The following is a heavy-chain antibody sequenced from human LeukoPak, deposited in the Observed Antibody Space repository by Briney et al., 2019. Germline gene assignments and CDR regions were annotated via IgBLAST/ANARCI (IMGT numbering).Heavy chain of an antibody. CDR1: GYSISSGYY. CDR2: IYHSGST. Sequence: SETLSLTCTVSGYSISSGYYWGWIRQPPGKGLEWIGSIYHSGSTYYNPSLKSRVTISVDTSKNQFSLKLSSVTAADTAVYYCARDLRSGSAMVYYYYYYYMDVWGKGTTVTVSS. D-gene: IGHD5-18*01. CDR3: ARDLRSGSAMVYYYYYYYMDV. J-gene: IGHJ6*03. V-gene: IGHV4-38-2*02.